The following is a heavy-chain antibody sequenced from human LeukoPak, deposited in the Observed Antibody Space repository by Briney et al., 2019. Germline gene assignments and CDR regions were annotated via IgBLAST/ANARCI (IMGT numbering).Heavy chain of an antibody. D-gene: IGHD6-13*01. V-gene: IGHV4-59*08. CDR3: ARHEVAAAPFDY. J-gene: IGHJ4*02. CDR1: GGSISSYY. Sequence: SETLSLTCTVSGGSISSYYWSWIRQPPGKGLEWIGYIYYSGSTNYNPSLKSRVTISVDTSKNQFSLKLSSVTAADTAVYYCARHEVAAAPFDYWGQGTLVTVSS. CDR2: IYYSGST.